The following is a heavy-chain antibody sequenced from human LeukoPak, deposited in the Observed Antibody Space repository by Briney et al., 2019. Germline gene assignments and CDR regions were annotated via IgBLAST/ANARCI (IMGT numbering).Heavy chain of an antibody. CDR2: IYTSGST. D-gene: IGHD3-10*01. V-gene: IGHV4-4*07. Sequence: MSSETLSLTCTVSGGSISSYYWSWIRQPAGKGLEWIGRIYTSGSTNYNPSLKSRVTMSVDTSKDQFSLKLSSVTAADTAVYYCARDRNGVNYFDYRGQGTLVTVSS. CDR3: ARDRNGVNYFDY. J-gene: IGHJ4*02. CDR1: GGSISSYY.